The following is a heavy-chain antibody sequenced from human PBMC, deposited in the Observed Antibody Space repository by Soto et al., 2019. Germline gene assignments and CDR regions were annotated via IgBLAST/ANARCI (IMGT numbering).Heavy chain of an antibody. J-gene: IGHJ6*02. CDR2: ISHDGRIK. CDR1: GFTFSNYA. CDR3: AKDPLRFLEGPYGMDV. D-gene: IGHD3-3*01. V-gene: IGHV3-30*04. Sequence: GGSLRLSCAASGFTFSNYAMHWVRQAPGKGLEWVADISHDGRIKYYADSVKGRFTFSRDNSKNTLYLQMNSLRAEDTAVYYCAKDPLRFLEGPYGMDVWGQGTTVTVSS.